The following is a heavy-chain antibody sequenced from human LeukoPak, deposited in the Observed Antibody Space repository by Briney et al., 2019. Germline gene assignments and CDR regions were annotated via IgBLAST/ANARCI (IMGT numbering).Heavy chain of an antibody. Sequence: GGSLRLSCAASGFTFSNEMNWVRQAPGKGLEWVSYISSSGSTIYYADSVKGRFTISRDDAKNSLYLQMNSLRAEDTAVYYCARVGMIVGADYWGQGTPVTVSS. CDR2: ISSSGSTI. CDR3: ARVGMIVGADY. CDR1: GFTFSNE. J-gene: IGHJ4*02. V-gene: IGHV3-48*03. D-gene: IGHD1-26*01.